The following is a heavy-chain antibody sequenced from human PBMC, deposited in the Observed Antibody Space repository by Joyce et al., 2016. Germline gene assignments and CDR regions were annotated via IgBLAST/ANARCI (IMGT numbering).Heavy chain of an antibody. V-gene: IGHV3-48*03. D-gene: IGHD2-2*01. Sequence: EVQLVEYGGGLLQPGGSLRLSCAASGIIFSNKEMNWVRQAPGKGLEWISSINSDDSRIHYADSVRGRFTISRDNARNSLFLEMNSLRVEDTAMYYCTTPSCANWGQGSLVTVSS. CDR3: TTPSCAN. J-gene: IGHJ4*02. CDR1: GIIFSNKE. CDR2: INSDDSRI.